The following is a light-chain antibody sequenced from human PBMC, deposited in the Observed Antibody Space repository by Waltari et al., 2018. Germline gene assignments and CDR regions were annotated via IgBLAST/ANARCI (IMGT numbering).Light chain of an antibody. J-gene: IGLJ2*01. CDR2: EVS. CDR3: SSYTSIRTLV. CDR1: SSDVGGSNY. V-gene: IGLV2-14*01. Sequence: QSALTQPASVSGSLGQSITISCTGTSSDVGGSNYVSWYQQHPGKAAKLIIYEVSNRPSGVSNRFSASKSGNTASLTISGLQAEDEADYHCSSYTSIRTLVFGGGTSLTVL.